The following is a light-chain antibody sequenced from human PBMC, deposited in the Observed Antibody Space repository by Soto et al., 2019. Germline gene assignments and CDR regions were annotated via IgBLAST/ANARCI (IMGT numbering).Light chain of an antibody. J-gene: IGKJ1*01. V-gene: IGKV3-15*01. CDR2: GTS. CDR1: ESVGSN. CDR3: QREFPCT. Sequence: EIVLTQSPATLSLSPGDRVTLSCRASESVGSNVAWYQQKPGQAPRLLMYGTSARATGIPARFSGSGSETAFTISSRDPEDDDVDIYQCQREFPCTFGRGTKLELK.